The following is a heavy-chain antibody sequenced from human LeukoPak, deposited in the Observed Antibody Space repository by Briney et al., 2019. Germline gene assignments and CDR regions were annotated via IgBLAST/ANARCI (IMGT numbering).Heavy chain of an antibody. J-gene: IGHJ4*02. D-gene: IGHD1-26*01. CDR1: GFTFSSYA. CDR3: AKAEYSGSYYVAGDLDY. CDR2: ISGSGGST. Sequence: GGSLRLSCAASGFTFSSYAMSWVRQAPGKGLEWVSAISGSGGSTYYADSVKGRFTISRDNSKNTLYLQINSLRAEDTAVYYCAKAEYSGSYYVAGDLDYWGQGTLVTVSS. V-gene: IGHV3-23*01.